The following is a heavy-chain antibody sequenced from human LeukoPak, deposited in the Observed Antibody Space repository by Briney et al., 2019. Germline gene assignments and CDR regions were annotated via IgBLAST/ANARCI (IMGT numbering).Heavy chain of an antibody. D-gene: IGHD3-22*01. V-gene: IGHV4-34*01. CDR3: ARLSSPAAAYDSSGSGDY. Sequence: SETLSLTCAVYGGSFSGYYWSWIRQPPGKGLEWIGEINHSGSTNYNPSLKSRVTISVDTSKNQFSLTLSSVTAADTAVYYCARLSSPAAAYDSSGSGDYWGQGTLVTVSS. CDR1: GGSFSGYY. CDR2: INHSGST. J-gene: IGHJ4*02.